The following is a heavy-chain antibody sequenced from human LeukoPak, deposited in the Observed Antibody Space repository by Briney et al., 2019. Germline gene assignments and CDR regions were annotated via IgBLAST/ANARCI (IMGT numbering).Heavy chain of an antibody. V-gene: IGHV3-21*01. J-gene: IGHJ6*03. CDR2: ISSSSGFI. CDR3: AKAAYSSSANNYYYYMDV. D-gene: IGHD6-6*01. CDR1: GFSFSNYW. Sequence: MTGGSLRLSCTASGFSFSNYWIHWFRQAPGKGLEWVSSISSSSGFIFYADSVKGRFTISRDNAKNSLYLQMNSLRAEDTAVYYCAKAAYSSSANNYYYYMDVWGKGTTVTVSS.